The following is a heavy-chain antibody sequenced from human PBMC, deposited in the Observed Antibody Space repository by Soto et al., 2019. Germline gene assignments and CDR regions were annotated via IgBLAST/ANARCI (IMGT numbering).Heavy chain of an antibody. J-gene: IGHJ5*02. V-gene: IGHV4-59*01. CDR1: GGSISSYY. Sequence: ETLSLTCTFYGGSISSYYWNWIRQPPGKGLEWIGYIHYSGSTNYNPSLNNRVTISADTSNNQFSLKLSSVTDAYTALFYCATGRFSAMIRGFIRFDPWGQGTLVTVSS. CDR3: ATGRFSAMIRGFIRFDP. D-gene: IGHD3-10*01. CDR2: IHYSGST.